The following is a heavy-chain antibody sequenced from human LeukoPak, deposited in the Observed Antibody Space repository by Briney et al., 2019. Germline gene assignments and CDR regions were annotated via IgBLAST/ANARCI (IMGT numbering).Heavy chain of an antibody. D-gene: IGHD1-7*01. CDR3: AKHRVGITETTGYFDY. CDR1: GFTFSSYA. CDR2: ISGSGGST. Sequence: GGSLRLSCAASGFTFSSYAMSWVRQAPGKGLEWVSAISGSGGSTYYADSVKGRFTISRDNSKNTLYLQMNSLRAEDTAVYYCAKHRVGITETTGYFDYWGQGTLVTVSS. J-gene: IGHJ4*02. V-gene: IGHV3-23*01.